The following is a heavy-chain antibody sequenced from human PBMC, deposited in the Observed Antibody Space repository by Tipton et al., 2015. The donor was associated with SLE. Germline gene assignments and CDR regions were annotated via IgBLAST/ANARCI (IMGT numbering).Heavy chain of an antibody. J-gene: IGHJ4*02. CDR2: ISDRGGT. CDR1: GDSINSHY. Sequence: GLVKPSETLSLTCTVSGDSINSHYWSWIRQPPGKGLEWIGYISDRGGTNYNPSLKSRLTISVDPAKNQFSLKLTSVTAADTAVYYCARAYDSSGYYPRYFDYWGQGTLVTVSS. CDR3: ARAYDSSGYYPRYFDY. V-gene: IGHV4-59*11. D-gene: IGHD3-22*01.